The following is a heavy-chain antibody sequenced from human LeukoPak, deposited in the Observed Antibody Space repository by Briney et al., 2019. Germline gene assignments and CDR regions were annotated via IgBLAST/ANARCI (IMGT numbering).Heavy chain of an antibody. CDR2: ISSSSSYT. CDR3: AKGGYYERPWYFDY. V-gene: IGHV3-21*01. CDR1: GFTFSSYS. Sequence: PGGSLRLSCAASGFTFSSYSMNWVRQAPGKGLEWVSSISSSSSYTYYADSVKGRFTISRDNSKNTLYLQMDSLRAEDTAVYYCAKGGYYERPWYFDYWGQGTLVTVSS. D-gene: IGHD3-22*01. J-gene: IGHJ4*02.